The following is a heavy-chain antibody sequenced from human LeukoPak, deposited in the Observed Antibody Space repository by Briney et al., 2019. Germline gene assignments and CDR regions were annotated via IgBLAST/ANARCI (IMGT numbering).Heavy chain of an antibody. CDR2: ISSSSTYI. CDR3: ARWGSRRFGELLCT. V-gene: IGHV3-21*04. Sequence: PGGSLRLSCAASGFTFSSYSMNWVRQAPGKGLEWVSSISSSSTYIYYADSVKGRFTISRDNAKNSLYLQMNSLRAEDTAVYYCARWGSRRFGELLCTWGQGTLVTVSS. D-gene: IGHD3-10*01. CDR1: GFTFSSYS. J-gene: IGHJ4*02.